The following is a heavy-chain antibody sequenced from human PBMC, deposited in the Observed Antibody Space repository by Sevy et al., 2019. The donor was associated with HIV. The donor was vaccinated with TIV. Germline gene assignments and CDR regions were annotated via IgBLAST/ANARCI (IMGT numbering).Heavy chain of an antibody. CDR2: IHYTGST. CDR1: GGSIISGDYY. J-gene: IGHJ6*02. D-gene: IGHD4-17*01. Sequence: SETLSITCSVSGGSIISGDYYLSWVRQPPGRGLEWIGYIHYTGSTDYNPSLGSRVTISVDTSKNQFSLKLTSVTAADTAVYYCARDEGDYGDKSYYYGMDVWGRGTTVTVSS. CDR3: ARDEGDYGDKSYYYGMDV. V-gene: IGHV4-30-4*01.